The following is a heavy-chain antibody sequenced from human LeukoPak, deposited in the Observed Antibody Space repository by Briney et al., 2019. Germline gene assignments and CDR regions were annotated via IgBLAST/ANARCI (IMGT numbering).Heavy chain of an antibody. CDR3: ARGGQQLVGGDFDY. J-gene: IGHJ4*02. D-gene: IGHD6-13*01. CDR2: ISYDGSNK. CDR1: GFTFSNYA. V-gene: IGHV3-30*03. Sequence: GGSLRLSCAASGFTFSNYAMNWVRQAPGKGLEWVAVISYDGSNKYYADSVKGRFTISRDNSKNTLYLQMNSLRAEDTAVYYCARGGQQLVGGDFDYWGQGTLVTVSS.